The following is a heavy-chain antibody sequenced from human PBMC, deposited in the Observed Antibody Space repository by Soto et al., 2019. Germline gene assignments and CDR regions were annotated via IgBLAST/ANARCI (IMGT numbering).Heavy chain of an antibody. Sequence: AASVKVSCKASGYTFTSYGISWVRQAPGQGLEWMGWISAYNGNTNYAQKLQGRVTMTTDTSTSTAYMELRSLRSDDTAVYYCARARAGPDDSSGLTTSFDIWGQGTMVTVSS. D-gene: IGHD3-22*01. CDR3: ARARAGPDDSSGLTTSFDI. J-gene: IGHJ3*02. CDR1: GYTFTSYG. CDR2: ISAYNGNT. V-gene: IGHV1-18*01.